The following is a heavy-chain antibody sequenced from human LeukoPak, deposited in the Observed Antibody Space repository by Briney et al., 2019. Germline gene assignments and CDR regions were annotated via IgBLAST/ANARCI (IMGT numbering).Heavy chain of an antibody. Sequence: SETLSLTCAVSGGSISSGSYYWSWIRQPGGKGLEWTGRIHTSGSTNYNPSRKSRITLTVYTSKSQFSLKLSSVTAADTAVYSCARGRYYDILTGSWALDVWGKGTTVTISS. CDR2: IHTSGST. D-gene: IGHD3-9*01. CDR3: ARGRYYDILTGSWALDV. CDR1: GGSISSGSYY. J-gene: IGHJ6*04. V-gene: IGHV4-61*02.